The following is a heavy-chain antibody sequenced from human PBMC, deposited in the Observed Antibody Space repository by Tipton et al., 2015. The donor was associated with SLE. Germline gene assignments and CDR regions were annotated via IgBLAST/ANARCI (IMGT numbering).Heavy chain of an antibody. J-gene: IGHJ5*02. CDR3: ARGRWGSAGIWFDP. Sequence: TLSLTCTVSGDLIANDNFYWTWIRQPAGGGPEWIGHIFISQSVYTNGRTKYSPSLKSRVAITVDTSKNQFFLNLSAVTAADTAVYYCARGRWGSAGIWFDPWGQGTQVAVSS. V-gene: IGHV4-61*09. CDR1: GDLIANDNFY. CDR2: IFISQSVYTNGRT. D-gene: IGHD3-16*01.